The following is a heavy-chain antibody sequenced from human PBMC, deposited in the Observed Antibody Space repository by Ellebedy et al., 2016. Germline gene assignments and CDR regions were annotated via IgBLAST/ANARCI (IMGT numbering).Heavy chain of an antibody. CDR1: GGSISSYY. CDR3: ARGGRWLQFVY. J-gene: IGHJ4*02. D-gene: IGHD5-24*01. Sequence: SETLSLTXTVSGGSISSYYWSWIRQPPGKGLEWIGYIYYSGSTNYNPSLKSRVTMSVDTSKNQFSLKLSSVTAADTAVYYCARGGRWLQFVYWGQGTLVTVSS. CDR2: IYYSGST. V-gene: IGHV4-59*08.